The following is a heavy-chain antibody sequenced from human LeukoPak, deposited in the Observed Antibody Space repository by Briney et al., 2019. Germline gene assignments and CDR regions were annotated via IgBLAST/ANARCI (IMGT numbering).Heavy chain of an antibody. CDR3: AKGEDNDYGDYVVY. D-gene: IGHD4-17*01. J-gene: IGHJ4*02. V-gene: IGHV3-30*18. Sequence: GGSLRLSCAASGFTFSSYGMHWVRQAPGKGLEWVAVISYDGSNKYYADSVKGRFTISRDNSKNTLYLQMNGLRAEDTAVYYCAKGEDNDYGDYVVYWGQGTLVTVSS. CDR2: ISYDGSNK. CDR1: GFTFSSYG.